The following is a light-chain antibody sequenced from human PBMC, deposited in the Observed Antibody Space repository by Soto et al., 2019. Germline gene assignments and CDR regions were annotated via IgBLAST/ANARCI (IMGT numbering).Light chain of an antibody. Sequence: DIVMTQTPLSSPVTLGQPASISCKSSQSLVHSDGNTYLSWFHHRPGQPPRLLIYRVSERFSGVPDRFIGSGARTDFTLTISRVEADDVGIYYCMQATQSLWTFGQGTKVEIK. CDR1: QSLVHSDGNTY. V-gene: IGKV2-24*01. CDR3: MQATQSLWT. CDR2: RVS. J-gene: IGKJ1*01.